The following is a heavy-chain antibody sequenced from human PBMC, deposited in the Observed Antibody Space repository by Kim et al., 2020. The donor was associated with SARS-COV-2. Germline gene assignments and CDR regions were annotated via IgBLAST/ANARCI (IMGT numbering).Heavy chain of an antibody. Sequence: DSVKGRFTISRDSSKNTLNLQMNSLRAEDTAVYYCAKGPSSGYYTYFFDCWGQGTLVTVSS. CDR3: AKGPSSGYYTYFFDC. V-gene: IGHV3-23*01. J-gene: IGHJ4*02. D-gene: IGHD3-22*01.